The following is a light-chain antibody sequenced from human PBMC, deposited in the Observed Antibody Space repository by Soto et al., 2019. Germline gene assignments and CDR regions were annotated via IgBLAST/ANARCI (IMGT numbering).Light chain of an antibody. Sequence: SYELTQPPSVSVAPGKTARITCGGNNIGSKSVHWYQQKPGQAPVLVIYYDSDRPSGIPERFSGSNSGNTVTLTISRVEAGDEADYYCQVWYSSSDHPGVVFGGGTKLTVL. CDR2: YDS. CDR1: NIGSKS. V-gene: IGLV3-21*04. CDR3: QVWYSSSDHPGVV. J-gene: IGLJ2*01.